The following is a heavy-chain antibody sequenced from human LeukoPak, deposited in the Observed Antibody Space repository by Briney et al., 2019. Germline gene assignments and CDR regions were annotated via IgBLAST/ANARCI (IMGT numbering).Heavy chain of an antibody. D-gene: IGHD5-24*01. CDR1: AFTFSDYW. CDR2: INKDGSET. V-gene: IGHV3-7*01. Sequence: GGPLRLSCAASAFTFSDYWMTWVRQAPGKGLERVANINKDGSETYYVDSVKGRFTISRDNAKNSLYLQMNSLRDDDTAVYFCTRDKGWQQFDYWGQGTLVTVSS. J-gene: IGHJ4*02. CDR3: TRDKGWQQFDY.